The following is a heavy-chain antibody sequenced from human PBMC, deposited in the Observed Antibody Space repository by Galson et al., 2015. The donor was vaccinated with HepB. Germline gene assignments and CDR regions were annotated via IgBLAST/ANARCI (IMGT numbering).Heavy chain of an antibody. Sequence: SLKLSCAASGITFSDYYMSWIRQAPGKGLEWISYISSSGSTKSYADSVKGRFTISRDNAKNSPYLQMNSLRAEDTAVYYCARATLRWFDPWGQGTLVTVSS. J-gene: IGHJ5*02. V-gene: IGHV3-11*01. CDR1: GITFSDYY. CDR2: ISSSGSTK. D-gene: IGHD2/OR15-2a*01. CDR3: ARATLRWFDP.